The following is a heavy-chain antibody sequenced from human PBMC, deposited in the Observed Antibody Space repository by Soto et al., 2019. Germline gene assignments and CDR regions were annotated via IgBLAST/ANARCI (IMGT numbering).Heavy chain of an antibody. CDR1: GGSISSSSYY. V-gene: IGHV4-39*01. Sequence: SETLSLTCTVSGGSISSSSYYWGWIRQPPGKGLEWIGSIYYSGSTYYNPSLKSRVTISVDTSKNQFSLKLSSVTAADTAVYYCARREAVGYSYGLGWFDPWGQGTLVTVSS. CDR3: ARREAVGYSYGLGWFDP. CDR2: IYYSGST. J-gene: IGHJ5*02. D-gene: IGHD5-18*01.